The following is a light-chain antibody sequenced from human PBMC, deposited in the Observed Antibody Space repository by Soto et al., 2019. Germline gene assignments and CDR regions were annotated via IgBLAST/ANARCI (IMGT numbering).Light chain of an antibody. CDR1: SSNIGSNT. CDR2: SNN. J-gene: IGLJ1*01. CDR3: AAWDDSLNGPLYV. Sequence: QSVLPQPPSASGTPVQRVTISCSGSSSNIGSNTVNWYQQLPGTAPKLLIYSNNQRPSGVPDRFSGSKSGTSASLAISGLQSEDEADYYCAAWDDSLNGPLYVFGTGTKVTVL. V-gene: IGLV1-44*01.